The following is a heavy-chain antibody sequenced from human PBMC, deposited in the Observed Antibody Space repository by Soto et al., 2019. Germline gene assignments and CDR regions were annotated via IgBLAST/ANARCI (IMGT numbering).Heavy chain of an antibody. CDR2: IDPSDSYT. J-gene: IGHJ5*02. CDR3: ARGEYSSSSVNP. CDR1: GYSFTSYW. V-gene: IGHV5-10-1*01. Sequence: GESLKISCKGSGYSFTSYWISWVRQMPGKGLEWMGRIDPSDSYTNYSPSFQGHVTISADKSISTAYLQWSSLKASDTAMYYCARGEYSSSSVNPWGQGTLVTVSS. D-gene: IGHD6-6*01.